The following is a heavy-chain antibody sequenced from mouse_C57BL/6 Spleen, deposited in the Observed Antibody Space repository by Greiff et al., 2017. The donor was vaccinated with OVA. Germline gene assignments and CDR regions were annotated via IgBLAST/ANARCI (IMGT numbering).Heavy chain of an antibody. CDR2: IYPGDGDT. V-gene: IGHV1-82*01. D-gene: IGHD1-1*01. J-gene: IGHJ1*03. CDR1: GYAFSSSW. Sequence: QVQLQQSGPELVKPGASVKISCKASGYAFSSSWMNWVKQRPGTGLEWIGRIYPGDGDTNYNGKFKGKATLTADKSSSTAYMQLSSLTSEDSAVYFCARDDYGSSYWYFDVWGTGTTVTVSS. CDR3: ARDDYGSSYWYFDV.